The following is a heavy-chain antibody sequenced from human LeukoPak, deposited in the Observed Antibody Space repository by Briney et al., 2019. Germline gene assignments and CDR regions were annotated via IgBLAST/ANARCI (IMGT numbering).Heavy chain of an antibody. CDR1: GYTFTSYG. D-gene: IGHD3-22*01. V-gene: IGHV1-18*01. J-gene: IGHJ3*02. Sequence: ASVKVSCKASGYTFTSYGISWVRQAPGQGLEWMGWISAYNGNINYAQKLQGRVTMTTDTSTSTAYMELRSLRSDDTAVYYCARGCDSSGHPPDDIWGQGTMVTVSS. CDR3: ARGCDSSGHPPDDI. CDR2: ISAYNGNI.